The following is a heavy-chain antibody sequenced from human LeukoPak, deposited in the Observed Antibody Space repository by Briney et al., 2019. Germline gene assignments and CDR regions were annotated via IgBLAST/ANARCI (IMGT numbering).Heavy chain of an antibody. J-gene: IGHJ4*02. V-gene: IGHV3-48*01. CDR3: ARANPTTPIYYFDF. Sequence: TGGSLRLSCAGFGFTFRSHGMNWVRQARGKGLEWVSYISSSGDRIYYADSVRGRLAISRDNDGNSLFLEMNTLRAEDTAVYYCARANPTTPIYYFDFWGRGTLVTVSS. D-gene: IGHD4-17*01. CDR2: ISSSGDRI. CDR1: GFTFRSHG.